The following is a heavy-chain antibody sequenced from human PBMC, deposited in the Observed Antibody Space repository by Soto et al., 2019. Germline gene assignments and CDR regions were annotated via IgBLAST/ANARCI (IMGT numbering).Heavy chain of an antibody. Sequence: LRLSCAVSGFTFSSYEMNWVRQAPGKGLEWVSYIGTSGKTIYYADSVRGRFTISRDNAKNSLYLQMNSLRAEDTAVYFCARDPAIYSGKFDYGLDVWGRGTTVTVSS. CDR2: IGTSGKTI. D-gene: IGHD4-4*01. CDR1: GFTFSSYE. V-gene: IGHV3-48*03. CDR3: ARDPAIYSGKFDYGLDV. J-gene: IGHJ6*02.